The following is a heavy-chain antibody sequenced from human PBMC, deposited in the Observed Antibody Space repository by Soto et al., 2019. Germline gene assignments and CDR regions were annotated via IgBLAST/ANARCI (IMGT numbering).Heavy chain of an antibody. CDR3: ARSVVVTAISSIWFDP. CDR2: IWYDGSNK. D-gene: IGHD2-21*02. Sequence: TGGSLRLCCAASGFTFSSYGMHWVRQAPGKGLEWVAVIWYDGSNKYYADSVKGRFTISRDNSKNTLYLQMNSLRAEDTAVYYCARSVVVTAISSIWFDPWGQGTLVTVSS. V-gene: IGHV3-33*01. CDR1: GFTFSSYG. J-gene: IGHJ5*02.